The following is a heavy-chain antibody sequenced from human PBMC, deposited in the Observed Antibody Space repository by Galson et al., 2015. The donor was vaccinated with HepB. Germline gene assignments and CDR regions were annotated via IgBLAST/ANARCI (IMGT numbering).Heavy chain of an antibody. J-gene: IGHJ6*02. CDR1: GYKFTGYY. CDR3: AVGLSRNFAWSLDL. V-gene: IGHV1-2*02. Sequence: SVKVSCKASGYKFTGYYIHWVRQAPGQGLEWVGWINPNNSGTHYAQKFQGKVTLTRDTSTSTAYMDLSSLQSNDTAVYYCAVGLSRNFAWSLDLWGQGTTVTVS. D-gene: IGHD3-9*01. CDR2: INPNNSGT.